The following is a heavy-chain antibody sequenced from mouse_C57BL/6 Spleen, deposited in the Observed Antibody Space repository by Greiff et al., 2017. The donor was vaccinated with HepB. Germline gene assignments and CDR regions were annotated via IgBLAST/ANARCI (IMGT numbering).Heavy chain of an antibody. CDR3: ARRDSNPAWFAY. J-gene: IGHJ3*01. V-gene: IGHV1-61*01. CDR1: GYTFTSYW. Sequence: QVQLKQPGAELVRPGSSVKLSCKASGYTFTSYWMDWVKQRPGQGLEWIGNIYPSDSETHYNQKFKDKATLTVDKSSSTAYMQLSSLTSEDSAVYYCARRDSNPAWFAYWGQGTLVTVSA. D-gene: IGHD3-3*01. CDR2: IYPSDSET.